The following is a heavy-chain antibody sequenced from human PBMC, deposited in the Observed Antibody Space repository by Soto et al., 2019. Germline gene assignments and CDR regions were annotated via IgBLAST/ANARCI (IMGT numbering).Heavy chain of an antibody. CDR3: ARGSKSSSWFSGSYHFDS. J-gene: IGHJ4*02. CDR1: AFTFSDYY. CDR2: ITSRGTTV. V-gene: IGHV3-11*01. D-gene: IGHD6-13*01. Sequence: QVQLVESGGGLVTPGGSLRLSCAASAFTFSDYYMPWIRQAPGKGLEWVSYITSRGTTVYYADSVKGRFTISSDNTKNSLYLQMNSLRAEDTAVYYCARGSKSSSWFSGSYHFDSWGQGTLVTVSS.